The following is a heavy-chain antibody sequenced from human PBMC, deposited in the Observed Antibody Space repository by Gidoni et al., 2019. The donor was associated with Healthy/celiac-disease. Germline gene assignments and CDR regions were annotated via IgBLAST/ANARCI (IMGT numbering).Heavy chain of an antibody. CDR1: GGSFSGYY. D-gene: IGHD6-19*01. CDR3: ARGRLKIAVAGTSAFDI. Sequence: QVQLQQWGAGLLKPSETLSLTCAVYGGSFSGYYWSWIRQPPGKGLEWIGEINHSGSTNYNPSLKSRVTISVDTFKNQFSLKLSSVTAADTAVYYCARGRLKIAVAGTSAFDIWGQGTMVTVSS. CDR2: INHSGST. J-gene: IGHJ3*02. V-gene: IGHV4-34*01.